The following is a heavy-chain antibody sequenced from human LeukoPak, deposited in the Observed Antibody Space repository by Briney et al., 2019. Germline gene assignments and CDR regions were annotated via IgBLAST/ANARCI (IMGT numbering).Heavy chain of an antibody. D-gene: IGHD3-3*01. V-gene: IGHV3-33*06. J-gene: IGHJ4*02. CDR1: RSTFTRYG. CDR3: AKAIGYDSWSGLDY. Sequence: GRSLRLSCAASRSTFTRYGMHWVRQAPGKGLEWVAVIWYDGSNKYYADSVKGRFTISRDNSKNTLYLQMNSLRAEDTAVYYCAKAIGYDSWSGLDYWGQGTLVTVSS. CDR2: IWYDGSNK.